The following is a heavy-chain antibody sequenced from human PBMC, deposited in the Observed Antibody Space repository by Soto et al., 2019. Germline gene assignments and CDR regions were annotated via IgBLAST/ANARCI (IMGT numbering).Heavy chain of an antibody. J-gene: IGHJ6*03. Sequence: SETLSLTCTVSGGSISSGDYYWSWIRQPPGKGLEWIGYIYYSGSTYYNPSLKSRVTISVDTSKNQFSLKLSSVTAADTAVYYCATSVRGGYYYYMDVWGEGTTVTVSS. CDR1: GGSISSGDYY. V-gene: IGHV4-30-4*01. CDR2: IYYSGST. D-gene: IGHD3-10*01. CDR3: ATSVRGGYYYYMDV.